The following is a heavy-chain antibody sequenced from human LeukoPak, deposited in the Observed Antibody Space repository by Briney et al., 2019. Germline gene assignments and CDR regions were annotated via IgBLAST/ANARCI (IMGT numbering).Heavy chain of an antibody. CDR2: IYYSGST. Sequence: SETLSLTCTVSGGSISSSSYYWGWIRQPPGKGLEWIGSIYYSGSTNYNPSLKSRVTISVDTSKNQFSLKLSSVTAADTAVYYCARHFRLPSLSGMDVWGKGTTVTVSS. D-gene: IGHD5-18*01. V-gene: IGHV4-39*01. J-gene: IGHJ6*04. CDR3: ARHFRLPSLSGMDV. CDR1: GGSISSSSYY.